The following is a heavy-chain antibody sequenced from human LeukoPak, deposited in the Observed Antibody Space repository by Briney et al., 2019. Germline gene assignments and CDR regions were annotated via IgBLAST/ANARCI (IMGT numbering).Heavy chain of an antibody. Sequence: ASVKVSCKASGYTFTSYGISWVRQAPGQGLEWMGWISAYNGNTNYAQKLQGRVTMTTDTSTSTAYMELRSLRSDDTAVYYCAVDCGSGSYYDPLDYWGQGTLVTVSS. CDR3: AVDCGSGSYYDPLDY. J-gene: IGHJ4*02. CDR2: ISAYNGNT. D-gene: IGHD3-10*01. CDR1: GYTFTSYG. V-gene: IGHV1-18*01.